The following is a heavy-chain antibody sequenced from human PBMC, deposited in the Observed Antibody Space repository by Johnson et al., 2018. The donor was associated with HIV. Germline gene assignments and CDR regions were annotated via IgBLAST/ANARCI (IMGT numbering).Heavy chain of an antibody. J-gene: IGHJ3*02. CDR2: ISSSGDTT. CDR1: GFIFSDYS. V-gene: IGHV3-11*04. CDR3: ARAERSSSGVDAFDI. D-gene: IGHD6-6*01. Sequence: QMQLVESGGDLVKPGGSLRLSCAASGFIFSDYSMSWVRQAPGKGLEWVSYISSSGDTTYYTDSVKGRFTISRDNSKNTVYLQMNSLRAEETAVYYCARAERSSSGVDAFDIWGQGTRVTV.